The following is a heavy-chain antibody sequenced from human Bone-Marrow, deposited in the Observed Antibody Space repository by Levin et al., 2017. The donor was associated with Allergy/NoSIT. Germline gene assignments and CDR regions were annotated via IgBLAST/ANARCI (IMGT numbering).Heavy chain of an antibody. D-gene: IGHD6-13*01. J-gene: IGHJ4*02. V-gene: IGHV1-8*01. CDR3: ARARRIAATQIIQYFLDS. Sequence: GESLKISCKSSGYTFTNYDVNWVRQATGQGLEWMGWVNPNTGNAGYAQTFQGRVTMTRNTSISTTYMELSSLRSEDTAVYYCARARRIAATQIIQYFLDSWGQGALVTVSS. CDR2: VNPNTGNA. CDR1: GYTFTNYD.